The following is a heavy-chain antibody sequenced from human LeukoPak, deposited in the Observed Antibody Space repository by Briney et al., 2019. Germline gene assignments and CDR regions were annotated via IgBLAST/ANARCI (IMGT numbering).Heavy chain of an antibody. CDR3: VHSITMLRAFE. CDR1: GFSLITSGVG. J-gene: IGHJ4*02. V-gene: IGHV2-5*02. Sequence: SGPTLVKPTQTLTLTCTFSGFSLITSGVGVAWIRQPPGKALEWLALIYWDDDKRYSPSLKSRLTITKDTPKNQVVLTMTNMDPVDTATYYCVHSITMLRAFERGQGSLVTVSS. CDR2: IYWDDDK. D-gene: IGHD3-10*01.